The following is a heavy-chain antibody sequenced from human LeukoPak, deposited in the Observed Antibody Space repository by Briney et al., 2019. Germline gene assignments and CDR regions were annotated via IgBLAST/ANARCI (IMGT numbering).Heavy chain of an antibody. V-gene: IGHV3-30*18. Sequence: GGSLRLSCAASGFTFSSYGMHWVRQAPGKGLEWEAVISYDGSNKYYADSVKGRFTISRDNSKNTLYLQMNSLRAEDTAVYYCANGDPASYYYYYGMDVWGKGTTVTVSS. CDR1: GFTFSSYG. D-gene: IGHD4-17*01. CDR3: ANGDPASYYYYYGMDV. CDR2: ISYDGSNK. J-gene: IGHJ6*04.